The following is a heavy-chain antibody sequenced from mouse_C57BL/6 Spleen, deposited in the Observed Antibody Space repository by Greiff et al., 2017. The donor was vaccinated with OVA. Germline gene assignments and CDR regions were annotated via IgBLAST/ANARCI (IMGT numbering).Heavy chain of an antibody. V-gene: IGHV14-4*01. CDR1: GFNIKDDY. J-gene: IGHJ4*01. Sequence: VQLQQSGAELVRPGASVKLSCTASGFNIKDDYMHWVKQRPEQGLEWIGWIDPENGDTEYAAKFQGKATITADKSSNTAYLQLRSLTSEDTAVYYCTTPSTTGVAYYAMDDWGQGTSVTVSS. D-gene: IGHD1-1*01. CDR3: TTPSTTGVAYYAMDD. CDR2: IDPENGDT.